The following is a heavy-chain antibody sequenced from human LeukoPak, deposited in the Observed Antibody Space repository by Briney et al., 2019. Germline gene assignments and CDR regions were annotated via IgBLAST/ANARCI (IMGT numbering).Heavy chain of an antibody. CDR1: GYTFPNYW. D-gene: IGHD4-17*01. J-gene: IGHJ3*02. CDR2: ISAYNGNT. Sequence: ASVKVSCKASGYTFPNYWISWLRQAPGPGLEWMGWISAYNGNTNYALKLQARVTMTTDTSTSTAYMELRSLRSDDTAVYYCATNGDYVSGSAFDIWGQGTMVTVSS. V-gene: IGHV1-18*04. CDR3: ATNGDYVSGSAFDI.